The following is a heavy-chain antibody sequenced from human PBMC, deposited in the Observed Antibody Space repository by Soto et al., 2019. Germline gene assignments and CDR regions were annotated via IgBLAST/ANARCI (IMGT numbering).Heavy chain of an antibody. J-gene: IGHJ4*02. V-gene: IGHV2-5*02. D-gene: IGHD3-10*01. CDR2: IYWDDDK. CDR1: GFSLSSSGVG. CDR3: ARGGGTTYYSPVFEY. Sequence: QLTLKESGPTLVRPTQTLTLTCTFSGFSLSSSGVGVGWIRQPPGKALEWLALIYWDDDKRYSPSLKSRLTITKDTSKNQVVLTLTKLDPVDTATYDCARGGGTTYYSPVFEYWGQGTLVTVSS.